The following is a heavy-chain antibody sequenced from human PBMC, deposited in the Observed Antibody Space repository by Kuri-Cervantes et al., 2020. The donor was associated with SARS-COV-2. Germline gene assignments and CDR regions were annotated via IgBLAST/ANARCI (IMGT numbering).Heavy chain of an antibody. J-gene: IGHJ4*02. CDR3: VRDGDHWNFDY. D-gene: IGHD1-1*01. Sequence: GESLKISCAASGFTFSGHWIHWVRQAPGKGLVWVSRINPDGSYTNNADSVKGRFTLPRGNAKNMLFLQMNSLRAEDTAVYYCVRDGDHWNFDYWGQGTRVTVSS. CDR1: GFTFSGHW. CDR2: INPDGSYT. V-gene: IGHV3-74*01.